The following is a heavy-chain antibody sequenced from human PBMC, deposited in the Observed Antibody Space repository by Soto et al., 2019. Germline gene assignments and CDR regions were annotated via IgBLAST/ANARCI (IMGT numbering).Heavy chain of an antibody. CDR3: AKTGDFWSGPSDN. CDR2: ISGSGGST. J-gene: IGHJ4*02. CDR1: VFTFSSYA. D-gene: IGHD3-3*01. Sequence: PWGSLRLSCAASVFTFSSYAMTWFCQAPGKGLEWVSAISGSGGSTYYADSVKGRFTISRDNSKNTLYLQMNSLRAEDTAVYYCAKTGDFWSGPSDNWGQGTRVTVYS. V-gene: IGHV3-23*01.